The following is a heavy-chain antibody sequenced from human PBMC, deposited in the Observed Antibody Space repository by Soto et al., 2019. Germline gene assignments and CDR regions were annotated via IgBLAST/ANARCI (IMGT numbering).Heavy chain of an antibody. CDR1: GYNFTSFW. Sequence: GESLKISFKASGYNFTSFWIHWARQMPGKGLEWLGKIDPSDSYTNYSPSFEGHVTISTDNSITTAYLQWSSLRASDTALYFCARVHKNWFDSWAQGTMVTVSS. CDR3: ARVHKNWFDS. CDR2: IDPSDSYT. J-gene: IGHJ5*01. V-gene: IGHV5-10-1*01.